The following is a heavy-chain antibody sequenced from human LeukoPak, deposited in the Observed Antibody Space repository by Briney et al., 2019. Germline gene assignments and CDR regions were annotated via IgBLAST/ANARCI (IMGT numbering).Heavy chain of an antibody. CDR1: GFTFSSYE. J-gene: IGHJ4*02. CDR3: ARERWGRLDY. D-gene: IGHD4-23*01. Sequence: GGSLRLSCAASGFTFSSYEMNWVRQAPGKGLEWVSYISSSGSTIYYADSVKGRFTISRDNAKSSLYLQMNSLRAEDTAVYYCARERWGRLDYWGQGTLVTVSS. V-gene: IGHV3-48*03. CDR2: ISSSGSTI.